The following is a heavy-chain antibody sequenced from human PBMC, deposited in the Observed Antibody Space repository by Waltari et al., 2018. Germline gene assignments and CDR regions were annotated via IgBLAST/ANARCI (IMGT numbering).Heavy chain of an antibody. CDR2: TSSDERLK. V-gene: IGHV3-30*01. D-gene: IGHD3-10*01. CDR1: GFTFSANS. Sequence: QVQLVESGGGVVQPGRSLRLSCAASGFTFSANSMHWVRQAPGKGLEWVGVTSSDERLKLYAESVKGRFSISRDNSENMVYLQMNSLRPEDTAVYYCVRERAFGEFDSWCQGTLVTVSS. J-gene: IGHJ4*02. CDR3: VRERAFGEFDS.